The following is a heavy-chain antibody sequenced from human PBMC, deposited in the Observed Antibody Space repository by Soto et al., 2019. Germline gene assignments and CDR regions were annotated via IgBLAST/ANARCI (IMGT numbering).Heavy chain of an antibody. V-gene: IGHV3-23*01. CDR3: ANGEGIYTIFGVAKYFQH. CDR2: ISGSGGST. J-gene: IGHJ1*01. D-gene: IGHD3-3*01. Sequence: GGSLRLSCAASGFTFSSYAMSWVRQAPGKGLEWVSAISGSGGSTYYADSVKGRFTISRDNSKNTLYLQMNSLRAEDMAVYYCANGEGIYTIFGVAKYFQHWGQGTLVTVSS. CDR1: GFTFSSYA.